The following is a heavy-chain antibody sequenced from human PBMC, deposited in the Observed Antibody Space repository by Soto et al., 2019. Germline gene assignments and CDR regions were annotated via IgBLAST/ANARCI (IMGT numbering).Heavy chain of an antibody. CDR2: IYYSGST. CDR1: GGSISSYY. D-gene: IGHD6-13*01. J-gene: IGHJ5*02. CDR3: ARVGSSSWYHPGGNWFDP. Sequence: KSSETLSLTCTVSGGSISSYYWNWIRQPPGKGLEWIGYIYYSGSTNYNPSLKSRVTISVDTSKNQFSLKLSSVTAADTAVYYCARVGSSSWYHPGGNWFDPWGQGTLVTVS. V-gene: IGHV4-59*01.